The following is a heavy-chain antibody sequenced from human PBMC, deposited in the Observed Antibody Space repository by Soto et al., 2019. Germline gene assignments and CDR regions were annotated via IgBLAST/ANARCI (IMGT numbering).Heavy chain of an antibody. CDR3: ERRQVGAHKRYFDS. CDR2: IFPPDSNT. CDR1: GYSFTNYW. J-gene: IGHJ4*02. Sequence: GESLKISCKGSGYSFTNYWIGWVRQMPGKGLEWMGMIFPPDSNTIYSPAFQGQVIISADKSITTAYLQWSSLKASDSAMYYCERRQVGAHKRYFDSWGQGTLVTVSS. D-gene: IGHD1-26*01. V-gene: IGHV5-51*03.